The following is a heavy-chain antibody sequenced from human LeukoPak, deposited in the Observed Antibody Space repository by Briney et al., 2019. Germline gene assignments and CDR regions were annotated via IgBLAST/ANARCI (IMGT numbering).Heavy chain of an antibody. CDR3: ARVRTEWYIDL. V-gene: IGHV3-7*01. D-gene: IGHD2-8*02. CDR2: IRQDGDEK. Sequence: GGSLRLSCAGSGFIFNSHWMNWVRQAPGMGLEWVGNIRQDGDEKFYADSVRGRFTISRDNAKNSLYLHLNSLRAEDTAIYYCARVRTEWYIDLWGRGTLVTVSP. CDR1: GFIFNSHW. J-gene: IGHJ2*01.